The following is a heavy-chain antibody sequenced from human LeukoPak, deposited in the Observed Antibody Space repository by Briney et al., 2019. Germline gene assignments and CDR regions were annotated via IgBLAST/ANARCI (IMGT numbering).Heavy chain of an antibody. CDR3: ARDRQWLVLDAFDI. J-gene: IGHJ3*02. CDR1: GYTFTSYG. D-gene: IGHD6-19*01. Sequence: ASVKVSCKASGYTFTSYGISWVRQAPGQGLEWMGWISAYNGITNYAQKLQGRVTMTTDTSTSTAYMELRSLRSDDTAVYYCARDRQWLVLDAFDIWGQGTMVTVSS. CDR2: ISAYNGIT. V-gene: IGHV1-18*01.